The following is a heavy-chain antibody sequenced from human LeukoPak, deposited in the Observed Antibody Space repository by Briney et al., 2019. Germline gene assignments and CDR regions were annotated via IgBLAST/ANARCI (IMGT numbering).Heavy chain of an antibody. CDR1: GFTFSNYR. V-gene: IGHV3-21*01. D-gene: IGHD2-2*01. J-gene: IGHJ4*02. CDR3: ARGGTSSFDY. CDR2: ISSSSIYI. Sequence: GGSLRLSCAASGFTFSNYRMNWARQAPGKGLEWVSSISSSSIYIYYADSLKGRFTISRDNAKNSLYLQMNSLRAEDTAVYYCARGGTSSFDYWGQGTLVTVSS.